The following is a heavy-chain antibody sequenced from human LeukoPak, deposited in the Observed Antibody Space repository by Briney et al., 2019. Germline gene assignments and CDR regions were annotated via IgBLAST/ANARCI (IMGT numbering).Heavy chain of an antibody. J-gene: IGHJ4*02. CDR2: FDPADGET. CDR1: GYTLTELS. Sequence: ASVKVSCKVSGYTLTELSMHWVRQAPGKGLEWMGGFDPADGETIYAQKFQGRVTMTEDTSTDTAYMELSSLRSEDTAVYYCATVEYYYDSSGYIGWGQGTLVTVSS. V-gene: IGHV1-24*01. CDR3: ATVEYYYDSSGYIG. D-gene: IGHD3-22*01.